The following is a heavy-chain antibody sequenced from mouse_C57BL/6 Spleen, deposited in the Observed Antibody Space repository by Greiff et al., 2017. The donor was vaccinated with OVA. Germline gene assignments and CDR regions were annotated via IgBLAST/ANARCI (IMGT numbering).Heavy chain of an antibody. V-gene: IGHV3-6*01. CDR2: ISYDGSN. CDR1: GYSITSGYY. J-gene: IGHJ1*03. D-gene: IGHD1-1*01. CDR3: AREGGSNWYFDV. Sequence: EVQLQQSGPGLVKPSQSLSLTCSVTGYSITSGYYWNWIRQFPGNTLEWMGYISYDGSNNYNPSLKNRISITRDTSKNQFFLKLNSVTTEDTATYYCAREGGSNWYFDVWGTGTTVTVSS.